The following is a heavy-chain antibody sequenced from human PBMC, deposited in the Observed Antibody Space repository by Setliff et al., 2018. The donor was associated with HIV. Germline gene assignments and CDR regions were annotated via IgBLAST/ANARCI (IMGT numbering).Heavy chain of an antibody. CDR3: ARGVTHPPPFGAFDI. CDR2: IYYSGST. V-gene: IGHV4-59*01. Sequence: PSEILSLTCTVSGGSISTYYWSWIRQSPGKGLEWIGYIYYSGSTKYNPSLKSRLTISVDTSKNQFSLKLRSVTAADTAFYYCARGVTHPPPFGAFDIWGLGTLVTVSS. CDR1: GGSISTYY. D-gene: IGHD5-18*01. J-gene: IGHJ3*02.